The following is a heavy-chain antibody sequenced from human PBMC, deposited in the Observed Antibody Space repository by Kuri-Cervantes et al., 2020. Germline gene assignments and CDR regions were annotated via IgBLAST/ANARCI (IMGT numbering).Heavy chain of an antibody. J-gene: IGHJ4*02. Sequence: GGSLRLSCAASTFIFDDYAMHWVRQVPGKGLEWVSGISWNGGYKDYADSVKGRFTISRDNAKNSLYLQMNSLRAEDTALYYCAKDLHYYGSGSYGGPFDYWGQGTLVTVSS. V-gene: IGHV3-9*01. CDR3: AKDLHYYGSGSYGGPFDY. CDR2: ISWNGGYK. D-gene: IGHD3-10*01. CDR1: TFIFDDYA.